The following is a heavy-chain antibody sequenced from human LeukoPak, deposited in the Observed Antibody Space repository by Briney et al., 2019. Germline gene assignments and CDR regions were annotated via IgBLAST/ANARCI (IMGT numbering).Heavy chain of an antibody. J-gene: IGHJ4*02. CDR3: ARRAGAYSHPYDY. V-gene: IGHV3-53*01. CDR2: IYSDGRT. Sequence: GGSLRLSCAASGFIVSNKYMTWVRQAPGKGLEWVSLIYSDGRTYYADSVKGRFTISRDNSKNTLYLQMNSLRVEDTAVYYCARRAGAYSHPYDYWGQGTLVTVSS. D-gene: IGHD4/OR15-4a*01. CDR1: GFIVSNKY.